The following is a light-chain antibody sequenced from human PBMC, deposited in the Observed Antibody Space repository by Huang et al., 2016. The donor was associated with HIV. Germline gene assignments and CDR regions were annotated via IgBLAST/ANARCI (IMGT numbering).Light chain of an antibody. CDR1: QIISSAF. CDR2: GAS. J-gene: IGKJ3*01. CDR3: QQYGYSPLFT. V-gene: IGKV3-20*01. Sequence: EALSTQPPDTLSLSPGARATLSCRASQIISSAFVAWYQQKPGQAPWLLTYGASDRATGIPDRFSGSGSETDFTLIISRLEPEDFAVYYCQQYGYSPLFTFGPGTKVDIK.